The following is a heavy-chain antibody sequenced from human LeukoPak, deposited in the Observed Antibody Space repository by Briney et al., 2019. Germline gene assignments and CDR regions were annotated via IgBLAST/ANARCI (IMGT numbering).Heavy chain of an antibody. J-gene: IGHJ4*02. CDR3: ASVYYYDSSGYSFDY. Sequence: ASVKVSCKASGYIFTGYYMHWVRQAPGQGLEWMGWINPNSGGTNYAQKFQGRVTMTRDTSISTAYMELSRLRSDDTAVYYCASVYYYDSSGYSFDYWGQGTLVTVSS. V-gene: IGHV1-2*02. D-gene: IGHD3-22*01. CDR2: INPNSGGT. CDR1: GYIFTGYY.